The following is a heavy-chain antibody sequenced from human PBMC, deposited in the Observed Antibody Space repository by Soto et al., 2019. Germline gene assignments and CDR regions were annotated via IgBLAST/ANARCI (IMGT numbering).Heavy chain of an antibody. CDR3: VRDDIGDPNGFDI. CDR1: GFTFSAYG. Sequence: GGSLTLSCPPSGFTFSAYGMHWVRPAPGKGLEWVAVIPNDASYKYEADSVKGRFTISRDNSKNTLYLQMDSLRVEDTALYYCVRDDIGDPNGFDIWGQGTMVNVSS. J-gene: IGHJ3*02. V-gene: IGHV3-33*01. CDR2: IPNDASYK. D-gene: IGHD2-15*01.